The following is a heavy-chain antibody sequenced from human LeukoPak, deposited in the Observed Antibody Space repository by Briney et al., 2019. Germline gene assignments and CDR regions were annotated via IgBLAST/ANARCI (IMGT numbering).Heavy chain of an antibody. J-gene: IGHJ5*02. CDR3: ARETFTAAGTEWFDP. V-gene: IGHV1-18*01. D-gene: IGHD6-13*01. CDR1: GYTFTSYG. Sequence: GASVKVSCKASGYTFTSYGISWVRQAPGQGLEWMGWISAYNGNTNYAQKLRGRVTMTTDTSTSTAYMELRSLRSDDTAVYYCARETFTAAGTEWFDPWGQGTLVTVSS. CDR2: ISAYNGNT.